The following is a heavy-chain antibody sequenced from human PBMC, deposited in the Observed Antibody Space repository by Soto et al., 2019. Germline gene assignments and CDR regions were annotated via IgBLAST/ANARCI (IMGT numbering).Heavy chain of an antibody. CDR1: GFTFSDYS. CDR3: ARDPPYSSSWSSFDY. Sequence: EVQLVESGGGLVKPGGSLRVSCAASGFTFSDYSMNWVRQAPGKGLEWLSSITSTGSDIYYADSVKGRFTISRDNAGSSLFLQMNSLRAEDTAMYYCARDPPYSSSWSSFDYWGQGTLVTVSS. CDR2: ITSTGSDI. D-gene: IGHD6-13*01. J-gene: IGHJ4*02. V-gene: IGHV3-21*01.